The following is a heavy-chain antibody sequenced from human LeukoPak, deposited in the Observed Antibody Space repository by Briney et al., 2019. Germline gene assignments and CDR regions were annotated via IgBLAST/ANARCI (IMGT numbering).Heavy chain of an antibody. J-gene: IGHJ4*02. D-gene: IGHD6-6*01. CDR3: ARHYGVGSSSARLDS. CDR2: IYYSGST. CDR1: GGSISSSSYY. V-gene: IGHV4-39*01. Sequence: PSETLSLTCTVSGGSISSSSYYWGWIRQPPGKGLEWIGSIYYSGSTYYNPSLKGRVTISVDTSKNQFSLKLSSVTAADTAVYYCARHYGVGSSSARLDSWGQGTLVTVSS.